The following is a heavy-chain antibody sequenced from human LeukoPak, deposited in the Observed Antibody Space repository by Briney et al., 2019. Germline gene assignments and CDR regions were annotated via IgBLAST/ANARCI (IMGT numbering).Heavy chain of an antibody. J-gene: IGHJ4*02. D-gene: IGHD3-22*01. CDR3: ARGPYDSSGYRSLGY. Sequence: GGSLRLSCAASGFTVSSNYMSWVRQAPGKGLEWVSVIYSGGRTYYADSVKGRFTISRDNSKNTLYLQMNSLRAEDTAVYYCARGPYDSSGYRSLGYWGQGTLVTVSS. CDR1: GFTVSSNY. CDR2: IYSGGRT. V-gene: IGHV3-66*01.